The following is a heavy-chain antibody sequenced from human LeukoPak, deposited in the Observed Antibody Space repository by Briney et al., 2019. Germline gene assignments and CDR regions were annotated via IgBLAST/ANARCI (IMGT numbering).Heavy chain of an antibody. CDR1: GFTVSSNY. CDR3: AKVSSGYYYEHLDY. D-gene: IGHD3-22*01. CDR2: IYSGGST. Sequence: GGSLRLSCAASGFTVSSNYMSWVRQAPGKGLEWVSVIYSGGSTYYADSVKGRFTISRDNSKNTLYLQMNSLRAEDTAVYYCAKVSSGYYYEHLDYWGQGTLVTVSS. V-gene: IGHV3-53*01. J-gene: IGHJ4*02.